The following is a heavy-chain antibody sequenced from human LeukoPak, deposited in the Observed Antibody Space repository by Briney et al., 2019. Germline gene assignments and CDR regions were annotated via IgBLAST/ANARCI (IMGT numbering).Heavy chain of an antibody. CDR2: ISSSSSYI. V-gene: IGHV3-21*01. D-gene: IGHD3-10*01. CDR1: GFSVSNKY. Sequence: PGGSLRLSCAASGFSVSNKYMSWVRQAPGKGLEWVSSISSSSSYIYYADSVKGRFTISRDNAKNSLYLQMNSLRAEDTAVYYCASLWFGELLRMDYWGQGTLVTVSS. J-gene: IGHJ4*02. CDR3: ASLWFGELLRMDY.